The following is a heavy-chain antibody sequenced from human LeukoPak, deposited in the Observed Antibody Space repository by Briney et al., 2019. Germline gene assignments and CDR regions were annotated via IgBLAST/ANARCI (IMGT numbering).Heavy chain of an antibody. Sequence: GGSLRLSCAASGFTFSDYYMSWIRQAPGKGLEWVSYISSSSSYTNYADSVKGRFTISRDNAKNSLYLQMNSLRAEDTAVYYCARQFPYCGGDCSSFDYWGQGTLVTVSS. V-gene: IGHV3-11*06. J-gene: IGHJ4*02. CDR1: GFTFSDYY. CDR3: ARQFPYCGGDCSSFDY. CDR2: ISSSSSYT. D-gene: IGHD2-21*02.